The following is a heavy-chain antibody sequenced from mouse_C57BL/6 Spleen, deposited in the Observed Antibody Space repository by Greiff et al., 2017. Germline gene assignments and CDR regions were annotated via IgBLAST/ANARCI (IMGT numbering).Heavy chain of an antibody. V-gene: IGHV3-1*01. CDR2: ISYSGST. D-gene: IGHD1-1*01. CDR3: ARDAGSGYFGV. CDR1: GYSITSGYD. J-gene: IGHJ1*03. Sequence: EVKLQESGPGMVKPSPSLSLTCTVTGYSITSGYDWHWIRHFPGNKLEWMGYISYSGSTNYNPSLTSRISITHDTSKNHFFLKLNSVTTEDTATYYCARDAGSGYFGVWGTGTTVTVSS.